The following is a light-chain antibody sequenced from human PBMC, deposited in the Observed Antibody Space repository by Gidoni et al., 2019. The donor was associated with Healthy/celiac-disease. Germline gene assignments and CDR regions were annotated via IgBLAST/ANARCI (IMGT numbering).Light chain of an antibody. CDR1: QSISNY. V-gene: IGKV1-33*01. Sequence: DIQMTQSPSSLSASVGDRVTITCRASQSISNYLNWYQQKPGKAPKLLSYDAYNLEKGVPSRFSGSGSGTDFTFTISSLQPEDIATYYCQQYDNIPLTFGQGTKVEIK. J-gene: IGKJ4*01. CDR3: QQYDNIPLT. CDR2: DAY.